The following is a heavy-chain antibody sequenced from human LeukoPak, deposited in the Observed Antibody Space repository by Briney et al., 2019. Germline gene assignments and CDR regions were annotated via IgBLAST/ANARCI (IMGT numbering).Heavy chain of an antibody. D-gene: IGHD3-10*01. CDR3: ARDPSRGNFDY. V-gene: IGHV3-21*01. CDR2: ISSSSSYI. CDR1: GFTFSSYS. J-gene: IGHJ4*02. Sequence: RSGGSLRLSCAASGFTFSSYSMNWVRQAPGKGLEWVSSISSSSSYIYYADSVKGRFTISRDNARNSLYLQMNSLRAEDTAVYYCARDPSRGNFDYWGQGTLVTVSS.